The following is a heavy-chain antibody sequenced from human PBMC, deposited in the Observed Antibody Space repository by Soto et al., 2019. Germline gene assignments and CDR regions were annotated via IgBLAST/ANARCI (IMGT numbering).Heavy chain of an antibody. V-gene: IGHV1-69*01. J-gene: IGHJ5*02. CDR3: ATRPNVGYYYDSSRFDP. D-gene: IGHD3-22*01. CDR1: GGTFISYA. Sequence: QVQLVQSGAEVKKPGSSVKVSCKASGGTFISYAISWVRQAPGQGLEWMGGIIPIFGTANYAQKFQGRDTITAEESTSTAYMELSSLRSEDTAVYYCATRPNVGYYYDSSRFDPWGQGTLVTGSS. CDR2: IIPIFGTA.